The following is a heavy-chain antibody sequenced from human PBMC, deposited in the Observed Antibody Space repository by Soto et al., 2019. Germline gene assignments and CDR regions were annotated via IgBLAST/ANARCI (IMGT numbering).Heavy chain of an antibody. J-gene: IGHJ5*02. CDR2: IKYSGTT. D-gene: IGHD4-4*01. CDR3: ARHPSNFWFDP. CDR1: GGSISSSRCH. Sequence: PSETLSLTCTVSGGSISSSRCHWGWIRQPPGKGLEWIASIKYSGTTFYNPSLKSRVTVSVDTSKNQFSLKLSSVTAADTAVYYCARHPSNFWFDPWGQGTLVTVSS. V-gene: IGHV4-39*01.